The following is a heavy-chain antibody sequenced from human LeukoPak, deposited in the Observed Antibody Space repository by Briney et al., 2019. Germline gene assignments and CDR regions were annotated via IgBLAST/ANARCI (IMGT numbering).Heavy chain of an antibody. CDR1: GVSISSYY. CDR3: ARDDFWSGYRAFDI. CDR2: IYTSGST. J-gene: IGHJ3*02. Sequence: PSETLSLTCTVSGVSISSYYWSWIRQPTGKGLEWIGHIYTSGSTNYNPSLKSRVTMSVDTSKNQFSLKLSSVTAADTAVYYCARDDFWSGYRAFDIWGQGTMVTVPS. V-gene: IGHV4-4*07. D-gene: IGHD3-3*01.